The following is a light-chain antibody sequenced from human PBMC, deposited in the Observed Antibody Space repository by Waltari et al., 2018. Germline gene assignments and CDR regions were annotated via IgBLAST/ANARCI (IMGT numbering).Light chain of an antibody. J-gene: IGKJ3*01. V-gene: IGKV3-15*01. CDR2: GAS. CDR1: QSIKNY. CDR3: QQYNKWPLT. Sequence: VVMKQSPATVSVPPGERATLSCRASQSIKNYLAWYQQKTGQAPRLLIYGASTMAMGIPARFSGSGSGTDFTLTISSLQSEDFAIYYCQQYNKWPLTFGPGTKVHF.